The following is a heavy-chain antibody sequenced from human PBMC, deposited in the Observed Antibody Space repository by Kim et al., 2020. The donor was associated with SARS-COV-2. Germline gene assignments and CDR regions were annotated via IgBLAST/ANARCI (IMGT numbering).Heavy chain of an antibody. CDR3: ARDWNSKGHHSSSWYSDS. CDR2: ISSSSSYI. CDR1: GFTFSSYS. Sequence: GGSLRLSCAASGFTFSSYSMNWVRQAPGKGLEWVSSISSSSSYIDYADSVKGRFTISRDNAKNSLYLQMNSLRAEDTAVYYCARDWNSKGHHSSSWYSDSWGQGTLVTVSS. J-gene: IGHJ4*02. D-gene: IGHD6-13*01. V-gene: IGHV3-21*01.